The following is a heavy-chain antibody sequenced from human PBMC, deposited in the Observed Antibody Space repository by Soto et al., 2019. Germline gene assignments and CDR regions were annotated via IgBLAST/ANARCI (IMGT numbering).Heavy chain of an antibody. V-gene: IGHV4-30-2*01. J-gene: IGHJ5*02. CDR2: IYHSGTT. Sequence: SETLSLTCAVSGDSISSGGYSWSWIRQPPGKGLEWIGYIYHSGTTYYNPSLMSRVSISEDRFKNQFSLKLSSVTAADTAVYYGARSALILEWFLNWFDPWGQGTLVTVSS. CDR1: GDSISSGGYS. D-gene: IGHD3-3*01. CDR3: ARSALILEWFLNWFDP.